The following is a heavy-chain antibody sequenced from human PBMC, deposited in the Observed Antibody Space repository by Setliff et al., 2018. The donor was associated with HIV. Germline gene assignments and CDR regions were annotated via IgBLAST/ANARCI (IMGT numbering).Heavy chain of an antibody. CDR2: IEFDGSDK. Sequence: GGSLRLSCAASGFIFNNHGMHWVRQAPGKGLEWVTFIEFDGSDKYYVDSVKGRFTISRDNSKSMLYLQMNSLRVEDTAVYYCARDLAEMDFFDSWGQGTLVTVSS. CDR1: GFIFNNHG. J-gene: IGHJ4*02. CDR3: ARDLAEMDFFDS. V-gene: IGHV3-30*02.